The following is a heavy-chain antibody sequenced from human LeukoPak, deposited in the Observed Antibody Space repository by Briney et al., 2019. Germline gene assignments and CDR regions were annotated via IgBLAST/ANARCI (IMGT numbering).Heavy chain of an antibody. Sequence: PSETLSLTCAVCGGSFSGYYWSWIRQPPGKGLEWIGEINHSGSTNYNPSLKSRVTISVDTSKNQFSLKLSSVTAADTAVYYCARVVHYFDYWGQGTLVTVSS. J-gene: IGHJ4*02. CDR2: INHSGST. V-gene: IGHV4-34*01. CDR1: GGSFSGYY. CDR3: ARVVHYFDY. D-gene: IGHD2-15*01.